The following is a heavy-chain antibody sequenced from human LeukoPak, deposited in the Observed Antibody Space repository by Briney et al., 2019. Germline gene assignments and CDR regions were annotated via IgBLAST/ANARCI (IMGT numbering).Heavy chain of an antibody. Sequence: GGSLRLSCAASGFIFHDFAMHCVRQTPGKGLEWVSTISWNSDIILYADSVKGRFTIFRDNDRDSLYMEINSLRPEDTALYYCVKSGGYYYMDAWGKGTTVIVSS. CDR1: GFIFHDFA. J-gene: IGHJ6*03. D-gene: IGHD2-15*01. CDR3: VKSGGYYYMDA. CDR2: ISWNSDII. V-gene: IGHV3-9*01.